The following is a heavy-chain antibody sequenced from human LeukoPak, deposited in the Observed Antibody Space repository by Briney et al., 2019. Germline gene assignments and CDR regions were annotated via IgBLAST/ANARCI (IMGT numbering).Heavy chain of an antibody. CDR3: ANGNRCTSPNCLGYYYFYMDV. CDR2: FSGSGGTT. D-gene: IGHD2-8*01. CDR1: GFTFSSYA. Sequence: GGSLRLSCAASGFTFSSYAMNWVRQAPGGGLEWVSGFSGSGGTTYYADSVKGRFTISRDNSKNTLYLQMNSVRAEDTAVYYCANGNRCTSPNCLGYYYFYMDVWGKGTTVTVSS. J-gene: IGHJ6*03. V-gene: IGHV3-23*01.